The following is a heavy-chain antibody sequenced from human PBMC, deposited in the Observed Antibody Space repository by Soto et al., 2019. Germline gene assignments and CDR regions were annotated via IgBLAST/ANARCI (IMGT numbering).Heavy chain of an antibody. CDR3: ARERQLCYYDSSGYCIQSNWFDP. CDR2: IIPIFGTA. D-gene: IGHD3-22*01. CDR1: GGTFSSYA. Sequence: QVQLVQSGAEVKKPGSSVKVSCKASGGTFSSYAISWVRQAPGQGLEWMGGIIPIFGTANYAQKFQGRVTITADESTSTPYMELSSLRSEDTAVYYCARERQLCYYDSSGYCIQSNWFDPWGQGTLVTVSS. J-gene: IGHJ5*02. V-gene: IGHV1-69*01.